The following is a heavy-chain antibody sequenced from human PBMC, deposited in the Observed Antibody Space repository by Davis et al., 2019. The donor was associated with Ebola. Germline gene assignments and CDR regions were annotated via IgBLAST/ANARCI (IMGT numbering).Heavy chain of an antibody. V-gene: IGHV3-74*01. CDR2: IKNDGSIT. Sequence: GESLKISCAASGFTFSNYWMHWVRQAPGKGLVWVSRIKNDGSITNYADSVKGRFTISRDNAKNSIYLQMNSLRGEDTAVYYCSRGIGANTWGQGTQVTVSS. CDR1: GFTFSNYW. J-gene: IGHJ4*02. CDR3: SRGIGANT. D-gene: IGHD2/OR15-2a*01.